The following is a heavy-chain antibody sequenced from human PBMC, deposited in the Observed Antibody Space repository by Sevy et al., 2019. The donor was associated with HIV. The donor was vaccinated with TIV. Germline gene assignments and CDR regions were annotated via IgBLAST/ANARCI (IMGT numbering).Heavy chain of an antibody. J-gene: IGHJ4*02. CDR3: ARAPGIAAAGTLRLDY. D-gene: IGHD6-13*01. V-gene: IGHV4-59*07. Sequence: SDTLSLTCTVSGGSISSYYWSWIRQPPGKGLEWIGYIYYSGSTNYNPSLKSRVTISVDTSKNQFSLKLSSVTAADTAVYYCARAPGIAAAGTLRLDYWGQGTLVTVSS. CDR2: IYYSGST. CDR1: GGSISSYY.